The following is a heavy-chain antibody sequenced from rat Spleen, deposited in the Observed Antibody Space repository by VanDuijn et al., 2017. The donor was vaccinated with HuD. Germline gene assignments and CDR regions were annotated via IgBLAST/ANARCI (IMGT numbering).Heavy chain of an antibody. CDR2: ISYDGSST. J-gene: IGHJ4*01. CDR1: GFTFSDYN. D-gene: IGHD3-7*01. CDR3: ARHGLKESPYVMDA. Sequence: EVQLVESGGGLVQPGRSLKLSCAASGFTFSDYNMAWVRQAPKKGLEWVATISYDGSSTYYRDSVKGRFTISRDNAKSTLYLQMDSLRSEDTATYYCARHGLKESPYVMDAWGQGASVTVSS. V-gene: IGHV5-7*01.